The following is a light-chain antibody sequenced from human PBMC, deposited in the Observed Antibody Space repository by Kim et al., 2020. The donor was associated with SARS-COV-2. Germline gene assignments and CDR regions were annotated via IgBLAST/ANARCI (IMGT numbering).Light chain of an antibody. J-gene: IGLJ3*02. CDR3: SSFTTSSNWV. CDR2: GVT. V-gene: IGLV2-14*03. CDR1: SSDVGNYNY. Sequence: QSALTQPASVSGSPGQSITISCTGTSSDVGNYNYVSWYQQHPGKAPKLMIYGVTNRPSGVSNRFSGSKSDNTASLTISGLQAEDEADYYCSSFTTSSNWVFGGGTQLTVL.